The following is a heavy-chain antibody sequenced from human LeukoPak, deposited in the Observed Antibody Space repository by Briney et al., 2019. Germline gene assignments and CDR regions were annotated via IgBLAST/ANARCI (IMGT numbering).Heavy chain of an antibody. CDR1: GFTFSSYS. V-gene: IGHV4-34*01. CDR3: ARGVYSSSWYSLTGNWFDP. D-gene: IGHD6-13*01. CDR2: INHSGST. J-gene: IGHJ5*02. Sequence: GSLRLSCAASGFTFSSYSMNWVRQPPGKGLEWIGEINHSGSTNYNPSLKSRVTISVDTSKNQFSLKLSSVTAADTAVYYCARGVYSSSWYSLTGNWFDPWGQGTLVTVSS.